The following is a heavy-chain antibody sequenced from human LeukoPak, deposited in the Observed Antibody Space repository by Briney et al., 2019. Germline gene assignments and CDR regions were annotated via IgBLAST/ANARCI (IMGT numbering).Heavy chain of an antibody. CDR3: ARVDDRGHYYDSSGPRKLFDY. Sequence: ASVKVSCKASGGTFSRYGINWVRQAPGQGLEWMGGIIPFLDTAHYAQKFQGRVTITADESTGIAYMELTRLRSEDTAVYYCARVDDRGHYYDSSGPRKLFDYWGQGTLVTVSS. J-gene: IGHJ4*02. D-gene: IGHD3-22*01. V-gene: IGHV1-69*13. CDR1: GGTFSRYG. CDR2: IIPFLDTA.